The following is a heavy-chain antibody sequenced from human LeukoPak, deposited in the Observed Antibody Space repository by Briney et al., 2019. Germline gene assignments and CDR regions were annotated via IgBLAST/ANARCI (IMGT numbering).Heavy chain of an antibody. D-gene: IGHD3-9*01. Sequence: SETLSLTCTVSGGSISSSSYYWGWIRQPPGNGLEWIGSIYYSGSTYYNPSLKSRVTISVDTSKNQFSLKLSSVTAADTAVYYCARHVTGLRYFDWLLYFDYWGQGTLVTVSS. CDR1: GGSISSSSYY. V-gene: IGHV4-39*01. CDR2: IYYSGST. J-gene: IGHJ4*02. CDR3: ARHVTGLRYFDWLLYFDY.